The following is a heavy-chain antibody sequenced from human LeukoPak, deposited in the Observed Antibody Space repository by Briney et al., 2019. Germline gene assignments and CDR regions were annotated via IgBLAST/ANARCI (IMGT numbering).Heavy chain of an antibody. J-gene: IGHJ4*02. D-gene: IGHD4-17*01. CDR2: ISGSGGST. V-gene: IGHV3-23*01. Sequence: GGSLRLSCATSGFTFSSYAMSWVRQAPGKGPEWVSAISGSGGSTYYADSAKGRFTVSRDNSKNTLYLQMNSLSAEDTAVYYCAQRGTVTRGFDYWGQGTLVTVSS. CDR1: GFTFSSYA. CDR3: AQRGTVTRGFDY.